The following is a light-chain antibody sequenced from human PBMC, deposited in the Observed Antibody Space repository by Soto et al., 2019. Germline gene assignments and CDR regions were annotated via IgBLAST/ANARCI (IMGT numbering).Light chain of an antibody. CDR3: QHYNNWPPWT. CDR1: QSVKSN. CDR2: GAS. J-gene: IGKJ1*01. Sequence: EIVMTQSPATLSVSPGERVTLCCRASQSVKSNLTWYQQKFGQAPRLLIYGASTRATGVPARFSGSGSGTEFTLTISSLQSEDFVVYYCQHYNNWPPWTFGQGTKVDI. V-gene: IGKV3-15*01.